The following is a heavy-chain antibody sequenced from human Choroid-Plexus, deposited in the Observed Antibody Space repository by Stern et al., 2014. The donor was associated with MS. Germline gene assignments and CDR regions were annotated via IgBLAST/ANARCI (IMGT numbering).Heavy chain of an antibody. V-gene: IGHV3-30*18. CDR3: AKDRQYLTYFFDH. CDR1: GFTFGSCP. CDR2: VSYDGSNK. Sequence: DQLVESGGGVVQPGRPLRLSCVASGFTFGSCPMHWVRQAPGKGLERGAGVSYDGSNKYYADSVKGRFTISRDNSQNTLYMQMSSLRPEDTAVYYCAKDRQYLTYFFDHWGQGSLVTVSS. D-gene: IGHD2/OR15-2a*01. J-gene: IGHJ5*02.